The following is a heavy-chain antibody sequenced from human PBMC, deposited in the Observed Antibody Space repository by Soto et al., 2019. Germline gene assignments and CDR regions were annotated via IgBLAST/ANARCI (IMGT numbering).Heavy chain of an antibody. D-gene: IGHD3-3*01. CDR1: GYTFTSYD. Sequence: ASVKVSFKASGYTFTSYDINWVRQATGQGLEWMGWMNPNSGNTGYAQKFQGRVTMTRNTSISTAYMELSSLRSEDTAVYYCARAEPNYDFWSGYWTRHDAFDIWGQGTMVTVSS. CDR2: MNPNSGNT. J-gene: IGHJ3*02. V-gene: IGHV1-8*01. CDR3: ARAEPNYDFWSGYWTRHDAFDI.